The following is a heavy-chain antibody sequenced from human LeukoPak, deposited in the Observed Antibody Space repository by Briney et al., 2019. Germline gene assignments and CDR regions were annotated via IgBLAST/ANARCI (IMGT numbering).Heavy chain of an antibody. V-gene: IGHV3-74*01. CDR1: GFTFSSYW. CDR2: INSDGSST. Sequence: GGSLRLFCAASGFTFSSYWMHWVRQAPGKGLVWVSRINSDGSSTSYADSVKGRFTISRDNAKNTLYLQMNSLRAEDTAVYYCARVVGSSGWYLGYWGQGTLVTVSS. D-gene: IGHD6-19*01. J-gene: IGHJ4*02. CDR3: ARVVGSSGWYLGY.